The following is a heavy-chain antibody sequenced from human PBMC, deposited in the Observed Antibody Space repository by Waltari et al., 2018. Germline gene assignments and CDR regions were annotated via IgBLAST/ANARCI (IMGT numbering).Heavy chain of an antibody. CDR1: GFTVSSNY. Sequence: EVQLVESGGGLIQPGGSLRLSCAASGFTVSSNYMSWVRWAPGTGLEWVSVIDSGGSTYYADSVKGRFTISRDNSKNTLYLQMNSLRAEDTAVYYCARGGVLWQPNAFDIWGQGTMVTVSS. D-gene: IGHD3-10*01. CDR3: ARGGVLWQPNAFDI. CDR2: IDSGGST. J-gene: IGHJ3*02. V-gene: IGHV3-53*01.